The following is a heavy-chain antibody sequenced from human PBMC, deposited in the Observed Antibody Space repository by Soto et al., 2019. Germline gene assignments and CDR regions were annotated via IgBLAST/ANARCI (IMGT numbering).Heavy chain of an antibody. J-gene: IGHJ5*02. D-gene: IGHD3-3*01. CDR1: GDIVSSNSAA. Sequence: SQTLSLTCAISGDIVSSNSAAWNWIRQSPSRGLEWLGRTYYRSKWYNDYAVSVKSRITINPDTSKNQFSLQLNSVTPEDTAVYYCAREFRSGSGCLIIWFDPWGQGPLVTVSS. V-gene: IGHV6-1*01. CDR2: TYYRSKWYN. CDR3: AREFRSGSGCLIIWFDP.